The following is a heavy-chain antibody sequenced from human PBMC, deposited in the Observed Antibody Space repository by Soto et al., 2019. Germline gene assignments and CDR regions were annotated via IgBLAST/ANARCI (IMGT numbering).Heavy chain of an antibody. CDR1: GGAFKSGSYS. Sequence: QVQLQESGPGLVKPSETLSLTCTVSGGAFKSGSYSWSWIRQPPGKGMEWIGYVDHTGRTCSKHPLKRRASISMDTSKNQFSLNLGSVTAADTAVYFCARDFAYFDSWGQGTLVTVSS. V-gene: IGHV4-61*01. CDR3: ARDFAYFDS. CDR2: VDHTGRT. D-gene: IGHD3-3*01. J-gene: IGHJ4*02.